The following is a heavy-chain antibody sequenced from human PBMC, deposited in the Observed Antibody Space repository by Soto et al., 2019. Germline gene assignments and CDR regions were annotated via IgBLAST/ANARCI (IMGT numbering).Heavy chain of an antibody. CDR3: AKIGSYDILTGYTVY. CDR1: GVTFSSYA. D-gene: IGHD3-9*01. Sequence: GGSLRLSCAASGVTFSSYAMSWVRQAPGKGLEWVSAISGSGGSTYYADSVKGRFTISRDNSKNTLYLQMNSLRAEDTAVYYCAKIGSYDILTGYTVYWGQGTLVTVSS. V-gene: IGHV3-23*01. J-gene: IGHJ4*02. CDR2: ISGSGGST.